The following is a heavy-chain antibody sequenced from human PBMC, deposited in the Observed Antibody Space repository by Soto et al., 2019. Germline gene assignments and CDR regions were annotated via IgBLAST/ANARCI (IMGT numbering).Heavy chain of an antibody. Sequence: SETLSLTCTVSGDSIISSDFYWGWVRQPPGKGLEWIGSIFYLGSSYYNPSLKSRVTMSVDTSKNQSSLRLRSVTAADTALYFCAGHSLALRKNNWFDPWGQGIMVTVSS. V-gene: IGHV4-39*01. D-gene: IGHD3-3*02. CDR1: GDSIISSDFY. J-gene: IGHJ5*02. CDR2: IFYLGSS. CDR3: AGHSLALRKNNWFDP.